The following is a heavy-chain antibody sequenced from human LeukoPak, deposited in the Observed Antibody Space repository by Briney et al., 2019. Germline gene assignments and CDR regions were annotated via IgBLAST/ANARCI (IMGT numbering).Heavy chain of an antibody. J-gene: IGHJ4*02. CDR2: IYAGDSDT. CDR3: ARRGRSSNYFDY. D-gene: IGHD6-6*01. CDR1: GYSFTTYW. Sequence: GESLHISCKGSGYSFTTYWIGWVRQMPGKGLEWMGIIYAGDSDTTYSPSFQGQLTMSADKSISTAYLQWSSLKASDTAMYYCARRGRSSNYFDYWGQGTLVTVSS. V-gene: IGHV5-51*01.